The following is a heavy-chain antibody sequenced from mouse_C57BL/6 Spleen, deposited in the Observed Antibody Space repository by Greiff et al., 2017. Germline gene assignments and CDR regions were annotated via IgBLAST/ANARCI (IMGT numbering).Heavy chain of an antibody. Sequence: QVQLQQSGPELVKPGASVKISCKASGYASSSSWMNWVKQRPGKGLEWIGRIYPGDGDTNYNGKFKGKATLTADKSSSTAYMQLSSLTSEDSAVYFCARPAQATGFDYWGQGTTLTVSS. CDR1: GYASSSSW. CDR2: IYPGDGDT. D-gene: IGHD3-2*02. J-gene: IGHJ2*01. CDR3: ARPAQATGFDY. V-gene: IGHV1-82*01.